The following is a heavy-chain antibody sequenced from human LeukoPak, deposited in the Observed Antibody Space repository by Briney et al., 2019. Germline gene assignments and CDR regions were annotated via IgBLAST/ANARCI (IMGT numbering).Heavy chain of an antibody. D-gene: IGHD3-9*01. CDR3: ARRLRYSDGGYFDY. V-gene: IGHV5-51*01. CDR2: IYPGDYDT. CDR1: GYSFTNYS. Sequence: HGGTPQISCMGSGYSFTNYSIGCGRQITGKGVEWMATIYPGDYDTGYRPSFRGQVTISADKSIIAAYLQWSSLKASDTAMYYCARRLRYSDGGYFDYWGQGTLVTVSS. J-gene: IGHJ4*02.